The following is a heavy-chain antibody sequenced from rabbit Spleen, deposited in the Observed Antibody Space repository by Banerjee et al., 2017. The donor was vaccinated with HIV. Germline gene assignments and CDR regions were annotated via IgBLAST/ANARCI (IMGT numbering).Heavy chain of an antibody. V-gene: IGHV1S45*01. Sequence: EQLLESGGGLVKPEGSLTLTCRASGFSFSNKAVMCWVRQAPGKGLEWIACINAITGKAVYANWAKGRFTFSKTSSTTVTLQMTSLTAADTATYFCARDSGTSFSTYGMDLWGQGTLVTVS. CDR2: INAITGKA. CDR1: GFSFSNKAV. D-gene: IGHD8-1*01. J-gene: IGHJ6*01. CDR3: ARDSGTSFSTYGMDL.